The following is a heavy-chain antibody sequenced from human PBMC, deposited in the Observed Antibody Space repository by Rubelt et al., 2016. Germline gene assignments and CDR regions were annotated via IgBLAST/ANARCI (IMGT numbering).Heavy chain of an antibody. D-gene: IGHD5-18*01. CDR3: ATEGYAYGYHAFDI. CDR1: GFTFNNAW. Sequence: EVQLVESGGGLVKPGGSLRLSCVVSGFTFNNAWMSWVRQGPGKGLEWVGRIKSKTDGETTDYAAPAKGRFSISRDDSKNTLFLQMNSLKSEDTAVYYCATEGYAYGYHAFDIWGQGTMVTVSS. CDR2: IKSKTDGETT. V-gene: IGHV3-15*01. J-gene: IGHJ3*02.